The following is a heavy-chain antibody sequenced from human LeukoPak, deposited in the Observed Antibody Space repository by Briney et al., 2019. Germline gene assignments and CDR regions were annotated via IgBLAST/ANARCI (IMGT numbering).Heavy chain of an antibody. CDR2: IIPIFGTA. J-gene: IGHJ6*02. D-gene: IGHD6-13*01. V-gene: IGHV1-69*13. CDR1: GGTFSSYA. Sequence: ASVKVSCKASGGTFSSYAISWVRQAPGQGLEWMGGIIPIFGTANYAQKFQGRVTITADEPTSTAYMELSSLRSKDTAVYYCARSYSSPYYYYYGMDVWGQGTTVTVSS. CDR3: ARSYSSPYYYYYGMDV.